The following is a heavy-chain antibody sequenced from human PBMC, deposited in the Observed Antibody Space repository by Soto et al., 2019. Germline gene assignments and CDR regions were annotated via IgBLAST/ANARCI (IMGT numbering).Heavy chain of an antibody. CDR1: GFTFSSYA. V-gene: IGHV3-30-3*01. CDR2: ISYDGSNK. CDR3: ARDQVCDILTGYCEGGTNYYYYYGMDV. D-gene: IGHD3-9*01. J-gene: IGHJ6*02. Sequence: QVQLVESGGGVVQPGRSLRLSCAASGFTFSSYAMHWVRQAPGKGLEWVAVISYDGSNKYYADSVKGRFTISRDNSKNTLYLQMNSLRAEDTAVYYCARDQVCDILTGYCEGGTNYYYYYGMDVWGQGTTVTVSS.